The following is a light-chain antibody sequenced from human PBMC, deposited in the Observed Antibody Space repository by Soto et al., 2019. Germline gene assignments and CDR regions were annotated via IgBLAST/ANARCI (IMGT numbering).Light chain of an antibody. CDR1: QDVDSY. J-gene: IGKJ1*01. V-gene: IGKV3-11*01. CDR3: LDRTEWPSWT. Sequence: DIVLTQSPATLSLSPGERATLSCRASQDVDSYLAWYQQRPGQAPRLLIYDASNRATGIPTRFSGSGSGTDFTLSINSLEPEDFALYYCLDRTEWPSWTFGQGTKVDIK. CDR2: DAS.